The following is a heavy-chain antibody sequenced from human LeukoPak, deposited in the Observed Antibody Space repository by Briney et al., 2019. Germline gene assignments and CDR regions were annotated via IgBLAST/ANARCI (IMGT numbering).Heavy chain of an antibody. V-gene: IGHV3-7*01. J-gene: IGHJ4*02. CDR1: GFTFSSYW. CDR2: IKQDGSEK. Sequence: GGSLRLSCAASGFTFSSYWMSWDRQAPGKGLEWVANIKQDGSEKYYVDSVKGRFTISRDNAKNSLYLQMNSLRAEDTAVYYCARTYYYDSSGYSTFDYWGQGTLVTVSS. D-gene: IGHD3-22*01. CDR3: ARTYYYDSSGYSTFDY.